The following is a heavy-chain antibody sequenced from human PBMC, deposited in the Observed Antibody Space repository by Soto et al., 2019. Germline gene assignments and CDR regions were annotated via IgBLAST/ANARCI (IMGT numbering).Heavy chain of an antibody. CDR3: ANELEYSSSSPFDY. V-gene: IGHV1-2*02. CDR1: GYTFTGYY. Sequence: QVQLVQSGAEVKKPGASVKVSCKASGYTFTGYYMHWVRQAPGQGLEWMGWINPNSGGTNYAQKCQGRVTMTRDTSISTAYMELSRLRSDDTAVYYCANELEYSSSSPFDYWGQGTLVTVSS. D-gene: IGHD6-6*01. J-gene: IGHJ4*02. CDR2: INPNSGGT.